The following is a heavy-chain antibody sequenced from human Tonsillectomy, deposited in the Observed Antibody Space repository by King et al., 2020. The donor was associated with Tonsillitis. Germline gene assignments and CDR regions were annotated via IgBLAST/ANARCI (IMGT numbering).Heavy chain of an antibody. Sequence: VQLVESGGGVVQPGRSLRLSCAASGFTFSRYGIHWVRQAPGKGLEGVAVISYDGSNKYYADSVKGRFTISRDNSQKTLYLQMNSLRGEDTAVYYCARGDGTLPDYWGQGTLVTVSS. D-gene: IGHD1-26*01. J-gene: IGHJ4*02. V-gene: IGHV3-30*03. CDR2: ISYDGSNK. CDR3: ARGDGTLPDY. CDR1: GFTFSRYG.